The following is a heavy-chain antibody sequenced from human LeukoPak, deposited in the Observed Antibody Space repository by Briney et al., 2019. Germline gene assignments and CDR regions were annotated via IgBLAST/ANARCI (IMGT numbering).Heavy chain of an antibody. CDR3: ASGYNIDY. V-gene: IGHV1-2*02. CDR1: GYTFTDYY. J-gene: IGHJ4*02. D-gene: IGHD5-24*01. CDR2: VIPNNGDT. Sequence: ASVKVSCKASGYTFTDYYMHWMRQAPGQGLEWMGWVIPNNGDTNYAQRFQGRVTMTRDKSINTAYMELTRLTPDDTAVYFCASGYNIDYWGQGTLVTVSS.